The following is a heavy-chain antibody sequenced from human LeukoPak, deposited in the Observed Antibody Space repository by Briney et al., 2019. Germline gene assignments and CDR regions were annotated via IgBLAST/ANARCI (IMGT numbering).Heavy chain of an antibody. Sequence: PGGSLRLSCTASGFTFSTYGMHWVRQAPGKGLEWVAVIWFDGSNKYYADSVKGRSTISRDNSKNTLYLQMSSLRAEDTAVYYCAKPYDYVWGTHHYWGQGTLVTVSS. CDR1: GFTFSTYG. D-gene: IGHD3-16*01. V-gene: IGHV3-33*06. J-gene: IGHJ4*02. CDR2: IWFDGSNK. CDR3: AKPYDYVWGTHHY.